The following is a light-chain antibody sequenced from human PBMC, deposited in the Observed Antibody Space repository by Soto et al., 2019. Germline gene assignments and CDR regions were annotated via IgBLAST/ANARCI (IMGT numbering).Light chain of an antibody. CDR3: QSYGV. CDR2: GHT. CDR1: SGSIAGNY. J-gene: IGLJ3*02. Sequence: NFMLSQPHSVSESPGKTVTISCTRSSGSIAGNYVQWYQQRPGSAPATIIYGHTLRPSGVPDRFSASIDISSNSASLTISGLETEDEADYYCQSYGVFGGRTKVTVL. V-gene: IGLV6-57*04.